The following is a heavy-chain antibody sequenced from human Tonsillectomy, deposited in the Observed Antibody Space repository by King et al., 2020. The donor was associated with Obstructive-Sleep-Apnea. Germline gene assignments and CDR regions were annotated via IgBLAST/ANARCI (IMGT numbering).Heavy chain of an antibody. CDR2: ISSDGTYK. J-gene: IGHJ6*02. CDR1: GFTFSDYV. Sequence: VQLVESGGGVVQPGRSLRLSCAASGFTFSDYVMNWVRQAPGKGLEWVAVISSDGTYKYFADYVRGRFTISRDNSKNTLYLQMNSLRGEDTALYYCARPRSITYYEYYYAMDVWGQGTTVTVSS. D-gene: IGHD1-26*01. CDR3: ARPRSITYYEYYYAMDV. V-gene: IGHV3-30-3*01.